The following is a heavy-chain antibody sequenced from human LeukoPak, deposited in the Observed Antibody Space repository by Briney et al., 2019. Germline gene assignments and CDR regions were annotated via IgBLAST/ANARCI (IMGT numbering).Heavy chain of an antibody. J-gene: IGHJ5*02. Sequence: PGGSLRLSCAASGFTFSSYEMNWVRQAPGKGLEWVSYISSSGSTIYYADSVKGRFTISRDNSKNTLYLQMNSLRAEDTAVYYCAKERTYYYGSGSYSSWFDPWGQGTLVTVSS. CDR1: GFTFSSYE. CDR3: AKERTYYYGSGSYSSWFDP. V-gene: IGHV3-48*03. CDR2: ISSSGSTI. D-gene: IGHD3-10*01.